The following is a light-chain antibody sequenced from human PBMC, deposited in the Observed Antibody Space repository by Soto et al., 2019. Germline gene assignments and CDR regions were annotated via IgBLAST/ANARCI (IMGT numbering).Light chain of an antibody. CDR3: PNYTSVPA. Sequence: DIQMTQSPSSLSASVGDRVTITCRASQGISNYLAWYQQIPWKVPKLLLSAASTLQSGVPSRFSGSGSGTDFTLTISSLQPEDVATYYCPNYTSVPAFGGGTKVEIK. CDR2: AAS. V-gene: IGKV1-27*01. CDR1: QGISNY. J-gene: IGKJ4*01.